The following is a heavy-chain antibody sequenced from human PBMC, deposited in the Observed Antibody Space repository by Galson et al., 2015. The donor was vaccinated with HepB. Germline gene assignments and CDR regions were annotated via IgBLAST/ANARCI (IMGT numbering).Heavy chain of an antibody. D-gene: IGHD5-24*01. CDR2: IYPGDSDT. CDR3: ARHGALPRDCSNYAPDAFDI. V-gene: IGHV5-51*01. J-gene: IGHJ3*02. CDR1: GYNFPFYW. Sequence: SGAEVKKPGESLKISCEGSGYNFPFYWIGWVRQMPGRGLEWVGLIYPGDSDTRYSPSFQGQVTFSADKSSSTAYLPWSSLKASHTATYYCARHGALPRDCSNYAPDAFDISGLGTMVAISS.